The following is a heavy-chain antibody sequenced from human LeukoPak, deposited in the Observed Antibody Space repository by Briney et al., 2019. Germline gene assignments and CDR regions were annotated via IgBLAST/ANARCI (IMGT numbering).Heavy chain of an antibody. J-gene: IGHJ4*02. Sequence: SVKVSCKASGVTFSSYAISWVRQAPGQGLEWMGRIIPIFGTANYAQKFQGRVTITTDESTSTAYMELSSLRSEDTAVYYCARTARSGYGRFDYWGQGTLVTVSS. CDR2: IIPIFGTA. D-gene: IGHD3-3*01. CDR3: ARTARSGYGRFDY. V-gene: IGHV1-69*05. CDR1: GVTFSSYA.